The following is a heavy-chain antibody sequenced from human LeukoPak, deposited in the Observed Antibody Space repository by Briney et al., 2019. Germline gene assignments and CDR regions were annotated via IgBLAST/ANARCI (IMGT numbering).Heavy chain of an antibody. Sequence: GGSLRLSCAASGFTVSSSYMSWVRQAPGKGLEWVSVIYSGGSTYYADSVKGRFTISRDNSKNTLYLQMNSLRAEDTAVYYCARGGYSSGWYGLLGYWGQGTLVTVSS. V-gene: IGHV3-66*01. CDR1: GFTVSSSY. CDR3: ARGGYSSGWYGLLGY. D-gene: IGHD6-19*01. CDR2: IYSGGST. J-gene: IGHJ4*02.